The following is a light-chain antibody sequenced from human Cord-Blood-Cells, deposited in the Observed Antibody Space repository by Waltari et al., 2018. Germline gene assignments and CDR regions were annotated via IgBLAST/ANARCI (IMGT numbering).Light chain of an antibody. V-gene: IGKV3-20*01. Sequence: EIVLPQSPGTLALSPGESAPSSCRASQSVSSSYLAGYQQKPGQAPRRLIYGASSRATGIPDRFSGSGSGTDFTLTISRLEPEDFAVYYCQQYGSSQTFGQGTKVEIK. CDR3: QQYGSSQT. CDR1: QSVSSSY. J-gene: IGKJ1*01. CDR2: GAS.